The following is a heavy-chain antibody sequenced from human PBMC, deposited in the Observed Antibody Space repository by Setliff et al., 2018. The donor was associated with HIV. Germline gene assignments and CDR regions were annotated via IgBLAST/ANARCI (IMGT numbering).Heavy chain of an antibody. CDR2: ISAYNGNT. Sequence: ASVKVSCKASGYTFTGYDISWVRQAPGQGLEWMGWISAYNGNTNYAQKLQGRVTMTTDTSTSTAYMELRSLRSDDTAVYYCAREIGDYYDSSGYYPPTDYYYGMDVWGQGTTVTVS. CDR1: GYTFTGYD. J-gene: IGHJ6*02. V-gene: IGHV1-18*01. D-gene: IGHD3-22*01. CDR3: AREIGDYYDSSGYYPPTDYYYGMDV.